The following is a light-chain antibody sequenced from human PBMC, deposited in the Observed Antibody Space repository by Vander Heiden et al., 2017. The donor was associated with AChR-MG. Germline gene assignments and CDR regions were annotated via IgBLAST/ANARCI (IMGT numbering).Light chain of an antibody. CDR1: SRAVGAYTY. CDR3: CSYTTTSTWV. J-gene: IGLJ3*02. Sequence: QSALTQPASVSGSPGPSLPIPCPGTSRAVGAYTYVPWSQQHPGKAPKLLISDVSNRPSGVSNRFSGSKSGNTASLTISGLQAEDEADYYCCSYTTTSTWVFGGGTRLTVL. CDR2: DVS. V-gene: IGLV2-14*03.